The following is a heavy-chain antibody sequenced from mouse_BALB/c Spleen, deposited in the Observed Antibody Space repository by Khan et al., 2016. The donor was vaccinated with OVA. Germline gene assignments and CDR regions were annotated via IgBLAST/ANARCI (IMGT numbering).Heavy chain of an antibody. D-gene: IGHD2-1*01. Sequence: EVQLQESGAELVKPGASVKLSCTACGFNIKDTYMHWVKQRPEQGLEWIGRIDPANGNTKYDPKFQGKATITADTSSNTAYLQLSSLTSEDTAVYYCARNGNYLYAMDYWGQGTSVTVSS. CDR2: IDPANGNT. CDR3: ARNGNYLYAMDY. CDR1: GFNIKDTY. J-gene: IGHJ4*01. V-gene: IGHV14-3*02.